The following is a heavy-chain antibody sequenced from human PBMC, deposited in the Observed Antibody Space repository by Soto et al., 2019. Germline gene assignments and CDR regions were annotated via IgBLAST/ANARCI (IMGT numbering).Heavy chain of an antibody. Sequence: ASVKVSCKASGYTFTSYAMHWVRQAPGQRLEWMGWINAGNGNTKYSQKFQGRVTITRDTSASTAYMELSSLRSEDTAVYYCARDLKYYDFWSGPGYFDLWGRGTLVTLSS. J-gene: IGHJ2*01. CDR3: ARDLKYYDFWSGPGYFDL. CDR2: INAGNGNT. D-gene: IGHD3-3*01. CDR1: GYTFTSYA. V-gene: IGHV1-3*01.